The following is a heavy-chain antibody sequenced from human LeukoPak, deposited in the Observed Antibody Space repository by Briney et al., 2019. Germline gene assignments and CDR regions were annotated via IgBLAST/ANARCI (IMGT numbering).Heavy chain of an antibody. Sequence: SETLSLTCTVSSVSLSNYYWTWIRQSPGKGLEWIASISSAGKTDTNPSLQSRVTISLDTSNHQLSLKMTSVISADTAVYYCARGHIAPQRQFIARRGLRTVSRFDPWGQGTLVLVS. CDR3: ARGHIAPQRQFIARRGLRTVSRFDP. V-gene: IGHV4-59*01. CDR2: ISSAGKT. CDR1: SVSLSNYY. J-gene: IGHJ5*02. D-gene: IGHD6-25*01.